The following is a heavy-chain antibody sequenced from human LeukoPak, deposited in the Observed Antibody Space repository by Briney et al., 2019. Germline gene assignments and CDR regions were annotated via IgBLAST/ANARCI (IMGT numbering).Heavy chain of an antibody. CDR1: GFSFGGYA. Sequence: GRSLRLSCAASGFSFGGYAMHWVRQPPGKGLDWVSAISGSGGSTYYADSVKGRFTISRDNSKNTLYLEMNSVRAEDTAVYYCAKDPIYCSSTSCQRLYYFDYWGQGTLVTVSS. D-gene: IGHD2-2*01. CDR2: ISGSGGST. V-gene: IGHV3-23*01. CDR3: AKDPIYCSSTSCQRLYYFDY. J-gene: IGHJ4*02.